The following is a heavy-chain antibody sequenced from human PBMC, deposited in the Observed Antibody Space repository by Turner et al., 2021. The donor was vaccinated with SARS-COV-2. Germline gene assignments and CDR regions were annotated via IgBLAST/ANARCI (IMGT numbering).Heavy chain of an antibody. J-gene: IGHJ3*02. CDR2: IGTAGDP. V-gene: IGHV3-13*05. Sequence: EVQLVESGGGLVQPGGSLSLSCASSGFTFSRYDMHWVRQATVKGLECVSAIGTAGDPYYPGSVKGRFTIARENAKNSLYLQMNSLRAGDTAVYYCARGRGFCTSTSCYTNDAFDIWGQGTMVTISS. CDR3: ARGRGFCTSTSCYTNDAFDI. CDR1: GFTFSRYD. D-gene: IGHD2-2*02.